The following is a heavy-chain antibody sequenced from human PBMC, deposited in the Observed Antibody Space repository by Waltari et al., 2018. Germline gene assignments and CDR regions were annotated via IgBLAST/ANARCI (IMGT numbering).Heavy chain of an antibody. D-gene: IGHD3-22*01. Sequence: QVQLQESGPGLVKPSATLSLTCAVAGYSISSGYYWGWIRQPPGKGLGWIGSIYHSGSTYYNPSLKSRVTISVDTSKNQFSLKLSSVTAADTAVYYCAREGETYYYDSSGYYSLAYFDYWGQGTLVTVSS. CDR1: GYSISSGYY. J-gene: IGHJ4*02. CDR2: IYHSGST. V-gene: IGHV4-38-2*02. CDR3: AREGETYYYDSSGYYSLAYFDY.